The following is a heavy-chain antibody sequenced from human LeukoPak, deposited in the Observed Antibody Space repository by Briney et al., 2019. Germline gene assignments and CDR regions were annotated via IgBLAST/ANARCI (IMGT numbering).Heavy chain of an antibody. CDR2: IYYSGST. J-gene: IGHJ4*02. CDR3: ARHRPPYRHFPSSDY. V-gene: IGHV4-39*01. D-gene: IGHD3-3*02. CDR1: GGSISSSSYY. Sequence: SETLSLTCTVSGGSISSSSYYWGWIRQPPGKGLEWIGSIYYSGSTYYNPSLKSRVTISVDTSKNQFSLKLSSVTAADTAVYYCARHRPPYRHFPSSDYWGQGTLVTVSS.